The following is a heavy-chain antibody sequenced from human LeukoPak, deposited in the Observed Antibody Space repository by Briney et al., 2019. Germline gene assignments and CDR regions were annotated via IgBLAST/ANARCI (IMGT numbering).Heavy chain of an antibody. CDR2: IYYSGST. CDR1: GGSVSSGSYY. J-gene: IGHJ4*02. Sequence: SETLSLTCTVSGGSVSSGSYYWSWIRQPPGKGLEWIGYIYYSGSTNYNPSLKSRVTISVDTSKNQFSLKLSSVTAADTAVYYCASAAPPPEYRGYDCYFDYWGQGTLVTVSS. D-gene: IGHD5-12*01. V-gene: IGHV4-61*01. CDR3: ASAAPPPEYRGYDCYFDY.